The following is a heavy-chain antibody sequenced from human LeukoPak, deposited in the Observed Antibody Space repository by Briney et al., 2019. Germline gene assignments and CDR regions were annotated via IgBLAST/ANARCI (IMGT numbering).Heavy chain of an antibody. D-gene: IGHD5-24*01. J-gene: IGHJ4*02. CDR2: IYYSGST. Sequence: SETLSLTCTVSGGSISSYYWSWLRQPPGKGLEWIGYIYYSGSTNYNPSLKRGVTISVDTSKKQFSLKLSSVTAADTAVYYCARGMAPDYFDYWGQGTLVTVSS. CDR3: ARGMAPDYFDY. V-gene: IGHV4-59*01. CDR1: GGSISSYY.